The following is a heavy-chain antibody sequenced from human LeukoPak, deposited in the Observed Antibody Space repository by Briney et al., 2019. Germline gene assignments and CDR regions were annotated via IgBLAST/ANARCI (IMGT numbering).Heavy chain of an antibody. CDR3: AKDLDVGSSSGYPDRDY. CDR1: GFTFSSYA. V-gene: IGHV3-23*01. Sequence: GGSLRLSCAASGFTFSSYAMSWVRQAPGKGLEWVSAISGSAGSTYYADSVKGRFTISRDNSKNTLYLQMNSLRAEDTAVYYCAKDLDVGSSSGYPDRDYGGQGTLVTVSS. CDR2: ISGSAGST. J-gene: IGHJ4*02. D-gene: IGHD3-22*01.